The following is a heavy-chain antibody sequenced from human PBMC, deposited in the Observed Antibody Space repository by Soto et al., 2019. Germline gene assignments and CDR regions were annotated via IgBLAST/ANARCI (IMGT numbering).Heavy chain of an antibody. CDR1: GYTLTELS. V-gene: IGHV1-24*01. CDR3: ATIRPRYCSGGSCYDFDY. CDR2: FDPEDGET. J-gene: IGHJ4*02. D-gene: IGHD2-15*01. Sequence: ASVKVSCKVSGYTLTELSMHWVRQAPGKGLEWMGGFDPEDGETIYAQKFQGRVTMTEDTSTDTAYMELSSLRSEDTAVYYCATIRPRYCSGGSCYDFDYWGQGTLVTVSS.